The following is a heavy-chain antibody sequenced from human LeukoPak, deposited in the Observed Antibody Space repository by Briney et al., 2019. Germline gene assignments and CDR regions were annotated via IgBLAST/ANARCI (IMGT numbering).Heavy chain of an antibody. V-gene: IGHV1-8*01. Sequence: ASVKVFCKASGYTFTSYDINWVRQATGQGLEWMGWMNPNSGNTGYAQKFQGRVTMTRNTSISTAYMELSSLRSEDTAVYYCARGHSKNQKWELLRMGDYWGQGTLVTVSS. CDR3: ARGHSKNQKWELLRMGDY. CDR2: MNPNSGNT. D-gene: IGHD1-26*01. CDR1: GYTFTSYD. J-gene: IGHJ4*02.